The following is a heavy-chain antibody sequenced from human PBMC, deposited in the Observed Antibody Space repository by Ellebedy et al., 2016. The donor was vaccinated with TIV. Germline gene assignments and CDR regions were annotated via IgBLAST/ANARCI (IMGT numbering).Heavy chain of an antibody. D-gene: IGHD1-1*01. CDR2: ILDRGDVT. CDR3: ARANGAYEY. J-gene: IGHJ4*02. Sequence: GESLKISCAASGFTFDDYAMSWVRQAPGKGLEWVSVILDRGDVTNYLDSVRGRFTISMDNAKNSLYLQMNSLRAEDTAVYYCARANGAYEYWGQGTLVTVSS. CDR1: GFTFDDYA. V-gene: IGHV3-20*04.